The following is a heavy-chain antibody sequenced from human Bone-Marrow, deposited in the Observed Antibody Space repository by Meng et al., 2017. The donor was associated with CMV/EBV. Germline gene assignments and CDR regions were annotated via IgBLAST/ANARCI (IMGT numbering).Heavy chain of an antibody. CDR1: GFTFSNAR. Sequence: SCVACGFTFSNARMTWVRQAPGKGLEWVGRIRGKTDGETIDYAAPVKGRFSMSRHDSQNTLYLQMDSLKTEDTAVYYCKAWVAAFDYWGQGALVTVSS. J-gene: IGHJ4*02. CDR2: IRGKTDGETI. D-gene: IGHD6-19*01. V-gene: IGHV3-15*01. CDR3: KAWVAAFDY.